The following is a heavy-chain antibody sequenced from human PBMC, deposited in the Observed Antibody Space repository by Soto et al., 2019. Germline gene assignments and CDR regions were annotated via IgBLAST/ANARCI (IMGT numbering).Heavy chain of an antibody. CDR1: GASIGRGGW. J-gene: IGHJ4*02. CDR3: GRHEGDTRHEQ. CDR2: IFHDGNT. V-gene: IGHV4-4*02. Sequence: SETLSLTCAVSGASIGRGGWLSSVRQPPGKGLEWIAEIFHDGNTNYSPSLKSRVTISVDKSQNQFSLNVYSVTAAATAVYYCGRHEGDTRHEQWVQGTLVT.